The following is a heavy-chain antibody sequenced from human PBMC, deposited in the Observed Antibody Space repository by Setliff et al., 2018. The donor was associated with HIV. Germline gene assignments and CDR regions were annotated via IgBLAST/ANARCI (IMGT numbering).Heavy chain of an antibody. CDR2: INPKSGVT. CDR3: ARIGSGSYPYDY. CDR1: GYTFTDYY. J-gene: IGHJ4*02. Sequence: ASVKVSCKASGYTFTDYYIHWVRQAPGHGLEWVGRINPKSGVTSYAQKFQGRVTMTRDTSISTAYMELSRLRSDDTAVYYCARIGSGSYPYDYWGQGTLVTVSS. V-gene: IGHV1-2*06. D-gene: IGHD3-10*01.